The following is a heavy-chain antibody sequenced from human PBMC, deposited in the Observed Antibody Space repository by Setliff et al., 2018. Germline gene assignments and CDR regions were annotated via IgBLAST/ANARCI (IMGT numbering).Heavy chain of an antibody. Sequence: SETLSLTCAVSGGSISSGSDYWTWIRQPAGKGLEWIGHIYTSGSTNYNPSLKSRVTISVDASKNQLSLNLRSVTAADTAVYYCARAISGWYSAHYYYMDVWGKGTTVTVSS. CDR3: ARAISGWYSAHYYYMDV. D-gene: IGHD6-19*01. CDR1: GGSISSGSDY. CDR2: IYTSGST. V-gene: IGHV4-61*09. J-gene: IGHJ6*03.